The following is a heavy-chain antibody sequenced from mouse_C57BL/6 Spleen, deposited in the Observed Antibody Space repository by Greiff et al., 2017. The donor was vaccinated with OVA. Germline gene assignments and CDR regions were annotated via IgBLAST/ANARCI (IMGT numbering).Heavy chain of an antibody. CDR3: TRKNDYLAWFAY. Sequence: DVHLVESGEGLVKPGGSLKLSCAASGFTFSSYAMSWVRQTPEKRLEWVAYISSGGDYIYYADTVKGRFTISRDNARNTLYLQMSSLKSEDTAMYYCTRKNDYLAWFAYWGQGTLVTVSA. V-gene: IGHV5-9-1*02. CDR1: GFTFSSYA. D-gene: IGHD2-4*01. J-gene: IGHJ3*01. CDR2: ISSGGDYI.